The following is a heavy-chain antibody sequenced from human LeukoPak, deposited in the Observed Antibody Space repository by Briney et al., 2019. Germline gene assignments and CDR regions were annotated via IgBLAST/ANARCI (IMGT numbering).Heavy chain of an antibody. Sequence: SETLSLTCTVSGGSISSYYWSWIRQPPGKGLEWIGYIYYSGSTNYNPSLKSRVTISVDTSKNQFSLKLSSVTAADTAVYYCARDDWNYGSSMDVWGQGTTVTVSS. CDR2: IYYSGST. J-gene: IGHJ6*02. D-gene: IGHD1-7*01. V-gene: IGHV4-59*01. CDR3: ARDDWNYGSSMDV. CDR1: GGSISSYY.